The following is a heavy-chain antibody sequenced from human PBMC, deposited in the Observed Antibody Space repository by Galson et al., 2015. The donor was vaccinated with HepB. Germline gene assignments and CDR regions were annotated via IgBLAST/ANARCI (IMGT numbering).Heavy chain of an antibody. CDR3: VRDMTEGVGELLLMAADY. Sequence: SLRLSCAASGFTFRSYALHWVRQAPGKGLEWVALISEYGSKKYADSVKGRFTISRENSKNTLYLQMNSLSVEDTAVYYCVRDMTEGVGELLLMAADYWGQGTLVTVSS. J-gene: IGHJ4*02. D-gene: IGHD3-10*01. CDR1: GFTFRSYA. CDR2: ISEYGSKK. V-gene: IGHV3-30*04.